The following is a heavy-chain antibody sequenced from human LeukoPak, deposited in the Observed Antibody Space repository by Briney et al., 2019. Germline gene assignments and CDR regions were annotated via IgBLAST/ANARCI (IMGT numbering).Heavy chain of an antibody. D-gene: IGHD5-18*01. CDR1: GFTFSSYA. CDR3: AKSLYTAMVTRIGYYFDY. Sequence: QPGGSLRLSCAASGFTFSSYAMSWVRQAPGKGLEWVSAISGSGDRPYYAESVKGRFTISRDNSKNTLYLQMNSLRAEDTAIYYCAKSLYTAMVTRIGYYFDYWGQGTLVTVSS. CDR2: ISGSGDRP. V-gene: IGHV3-23*01. J-gene: IGHJ4*02.